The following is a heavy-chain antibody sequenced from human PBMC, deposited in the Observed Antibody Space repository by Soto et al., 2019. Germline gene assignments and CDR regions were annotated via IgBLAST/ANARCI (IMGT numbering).Heavy chain of an antibody. CDR1: GASISNHY. V-gene: IGHV4-59*08. CDR2: IYYSGST. D-gene: IGHD3-3*01. CDR3: ARHYDFWSGYYPD. Sequence: SETLSLTCTVSGASISNHYWSWIRQPPGKGLEWIGYIYYSGSTNYNPSLKSRVTISEHTSQNQFSLKLSSVTAADTAVYYCARHYDFWSGYYPDWGQGTLVTVSS. J-gene: IGHJ4*02.